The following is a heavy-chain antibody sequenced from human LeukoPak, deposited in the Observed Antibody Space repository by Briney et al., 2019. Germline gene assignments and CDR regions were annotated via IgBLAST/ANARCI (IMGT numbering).Heavy chain of an antibody. CDR3: ATIYSGSSHQSDY. D-gene: IGHD5-12*01. J-gene: IGHJ4*02. CDR2: IKSKTDGGTT. V-gene: IGHV3-15*01. CDR1: GFTFSNAW. Sequence: PGGSLRLSCAASGFTFSNAWMSWVRQAPGKGLEWVGRIKSKTDGGTTDYAAPVKGRFTISRDDSKNTLYLQMNSLKTADTAVYYCATIYSGSSHQSDYWGQGTLVTVSS.